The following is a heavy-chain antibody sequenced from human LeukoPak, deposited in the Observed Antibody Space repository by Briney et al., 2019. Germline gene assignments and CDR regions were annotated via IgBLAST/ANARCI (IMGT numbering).Heavy chain of an antibody. Sequence: PGGSLRLSCAASGFTFTTFAMSWVRQAPGKGLEWVSAITASAIGTYYADSVKGRFTVSRDNSKTTLYLQMNSLRAEDTAVYYCARAAGYCGGGSCYPNWFDPWGQGTLVTVSS. CDR2: ITASAIGT. CDR1: GFTFTTFA. CDR3: ARAAGYCGGGSCYPNWFDP. D-gene: IGHD2-15*01. V-gene: IGHV3-23*01. J-gene: IGHJ5*02.